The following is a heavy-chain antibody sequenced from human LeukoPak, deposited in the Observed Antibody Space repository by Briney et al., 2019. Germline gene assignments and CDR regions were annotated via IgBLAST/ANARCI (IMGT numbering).Heavy chain of an antibody. V-gene: IGHV3-30*18. CDR2: ISYDGSNK. J-gene: IGHJ4*02. Sequence: SGGSLRLSCEASGFTFSTYGMHWVRQAPGKGLEWVAVISYDGSNKYYADSVKGRFTISRDNSKNTLYLQMNSLRAEDTAVYYCAKEASSGHPNDYWGQGTLVTVSS. CDR3: AKEASSGHPNDY. CDR1: GFTFSTYG. D-gene: IGHD6-19*01.